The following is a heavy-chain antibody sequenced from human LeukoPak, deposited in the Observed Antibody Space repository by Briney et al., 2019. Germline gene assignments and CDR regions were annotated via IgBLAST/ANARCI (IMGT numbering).Heavy chain of an antibody. D-gene: IGHD6-13*01. CDR1: GFTFSTYW. Sequence: GGSLRLSCAASGFTFSTYWMSWVRQAPGKGVEWVSVIYSGGSTYYADSVKGRFTISRDNSKNTLYLQMNSLRAEDTAVYYCASERAAAVYFDYWGQGTLVTVSS. CDR2: IYSGGST. J-gene: IGHJ4*02. V-gene: IGHV3-66*01. CDR3: ASERAAAVYFDY.